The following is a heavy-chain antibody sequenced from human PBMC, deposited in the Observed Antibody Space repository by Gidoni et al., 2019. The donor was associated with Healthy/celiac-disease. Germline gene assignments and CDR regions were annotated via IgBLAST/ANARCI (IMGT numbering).Heavy chain of an antibody. CDR3: AKARLGGRIAVAGTPLDY. J-gene: IGHJ4*02. CDR1: GFTFDDYT. D-gene: IGHD6-19*01. V-gene: IGHV3-43*01. Sequence: EVQLVESGGVVVQPGGSLRLSCAASGFTFDDYTMHWVRQAPGKGLEWFSLISWDGGSTYYADAVKGRFTISRDNSKNSLYLQMNSLRTEDTALYYCAKARLGGRIAVAGTPLDYWGQGTLVTVSS. CDR2: ISWDGGST.